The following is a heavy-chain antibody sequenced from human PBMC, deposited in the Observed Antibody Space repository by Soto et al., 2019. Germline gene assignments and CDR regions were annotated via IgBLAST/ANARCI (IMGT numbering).Heavy chain of an antibody. CDR1: GGSFSGYY. D-gene: IGHD1-26*01. CDR3: ARVEGAYYYYGMDV. V-gene: IGHV4-34*01. Sequence: PSETLSLTCAVYGGSFSGYYWSWIRQPPGKGLEWIGEINHSGSTNYNPSLKSRVTISVDTSKNQFSLKLSSVTAADTAVYYCARVEGAYYYYGMDVWGQGTTVTVSS. CDR2: INHSGST. J-gene: IGHJ6*02.